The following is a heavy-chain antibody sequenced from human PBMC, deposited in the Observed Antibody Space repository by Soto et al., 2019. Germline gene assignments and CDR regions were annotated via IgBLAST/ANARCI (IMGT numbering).Heavy chain of an antibody. CDR1: GFTFSSYA. Sequence: GGSLRLSCAASGFTFSSYAMSGVRQDPGKGLEWVSAISCSGGSTYYADSVKGRFTIARDNSKNTLFLQMNSRRAEDTAVYYCAKDGHVLRYFDWFPTEYNWFDPWGQGTLVTVSS. CDR2: ISCSGGST. D-gene: IGHD3-9*01. J-gene: IGHJ5*02. V-gene: IGHV3-23*01. CDR3: AKDGHVLRYFDWFPTEYNWFDP.